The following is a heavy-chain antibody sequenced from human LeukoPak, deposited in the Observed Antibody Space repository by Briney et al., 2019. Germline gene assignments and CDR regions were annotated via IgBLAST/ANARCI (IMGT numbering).Heavy chain of an antibody. D-gene: IGHD3-9*01. CDR3: SKDLGPDYDILTA. CDR2: IRYDGSSK. V-gene: IGHV3-30*02. Sequence: PGGSLRLSCAATGFTFSSYGRHWVRQAPGKGLEWVAFIRYDGSSKFYADSVKARFTISRDNSDNTVHLQMNSLRVEDTALYYCSKDLGPDYDILTAWGQGTLVTVSS. J-gene: IGHJ5*02. CDR1: GFTFSSYG.